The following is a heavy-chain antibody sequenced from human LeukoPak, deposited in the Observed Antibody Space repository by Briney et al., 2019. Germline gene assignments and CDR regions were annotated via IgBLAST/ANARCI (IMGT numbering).Heavy chain of an antibody. CDR1: GGSISSYY. CDR2: IYYSGST. J-gene: IGHJ4*02. D-gene: IGHD3-22*01. Sequence: PSETLSLTCTVSGGSISSYYWSWIRQPPGKGLEWIGYIYYSGSTNYNPSLKSRVTISIDTAKNQFSLNLTSVTAADTAVYYCASSYYYDSSGRIYFDYWGQGTLVTVSS. V-gene: IGHV4-59*08. CDR3: ASSYYYDSSGRIYFDY.